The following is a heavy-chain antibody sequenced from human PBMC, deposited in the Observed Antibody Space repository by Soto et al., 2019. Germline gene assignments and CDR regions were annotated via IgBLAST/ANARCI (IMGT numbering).Heavy chain of an antibody. D-gene: IGHD6-19*01. CDR2: ILPIFGTA. Sequence: QVQLVQSGAEVKKPGSSVKVSCKASGGTFRSYAISWVRQAPGQGLEWMGGILPIFGTANYAQRFQGRVRITADEYTSTAYMELSSLRSEDTAVYYCARGSRIAVAGNYYDYGMDVWGQGTTVTVSS. CDR3: ARGSRIAVAGNYYDYGMDV. V-gene: IGHV1-69*12. J-gene: IGHJ6*02. CDR1: GGTFRSYA.